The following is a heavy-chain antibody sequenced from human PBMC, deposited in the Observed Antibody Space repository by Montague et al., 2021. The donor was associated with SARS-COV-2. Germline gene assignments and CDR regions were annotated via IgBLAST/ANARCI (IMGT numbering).Heavy chain of an antibody. CDR1: GFTFSSYG. CDR3: ARDSDYYYYGMDV. J-gene: IGHJ6*02. V-gene: IGHV3-33*01. Sequence: SQRLSCAASGFTFSSYGMHWVRQAPGKGLEWVAVIWYDGSNKYYADSVKGRFTISRDNSKNTLYLQMNSLRAEDTAVYYCARDSDYYYYGMDVWGQGTTVTVSS. D-gene: IGHD3-10*01. CDR2: IWYDGSNK.